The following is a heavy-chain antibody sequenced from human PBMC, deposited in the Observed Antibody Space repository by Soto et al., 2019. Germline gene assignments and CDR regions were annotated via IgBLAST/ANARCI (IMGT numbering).Heavy chain of an antibody. D-gene: IGHD2-15*01. V-gene: IGHV1-18*01. Sequence: QVQLVQSGAEVKKPGASVKVSCKASGYTFTSYGISWVRQAPGQGLEWMGWISAYNGNTNYAQKLQGRVTMTTDTSTSTAYMELRSLRSDDTAVYYCLRDYGGSSWFPGKKRDCYGMDVWGPGTTVTGSS. CDR1: GYTFTSYG. CDR3: LRDYGGSSWFPGKKRDCYGMDV. CDR2: ISAYNGNT. J-gene: IGHJ6*02.